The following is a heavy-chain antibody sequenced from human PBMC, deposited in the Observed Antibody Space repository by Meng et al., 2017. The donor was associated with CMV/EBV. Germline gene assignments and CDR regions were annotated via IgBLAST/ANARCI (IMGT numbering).Heavy chain of an antibody. Sequence: KVCSKGSGGTFSSYAISWVRQAPGKGLEWMGGIIPIFGTANYAQKFQGRVTITADESTSTAYMELSSLRSEDTAVYYCASKGGSYDYWGQGTLVTVSS. D-gene: IGHD1-26*01. J-gene: IGHJ4*02. CDR2: IIPIFGTA. CDR3: ASKGGSYDY. V-gene: IGHV1-69*01. CDR1: GGTFSSYA.